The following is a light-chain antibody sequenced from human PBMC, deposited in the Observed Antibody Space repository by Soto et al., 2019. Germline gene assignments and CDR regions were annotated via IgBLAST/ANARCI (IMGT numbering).Light chain of an antibody. CDR3: VAWDDSLSGVV. Sequence: QSVLTQPPSASGTPGQRVTISCSGSSSSIGSNYVYWYQQLPGTAPKLLIYSNDQRPSGVPDRFSGSKSGTSASLAISGLRSEDEADYYCVAWDDSLSGVVFGGGTQLTVL. CDR1: SSSIGSNY. CDR2: SND. J-gene: IGLJ2*01. V-gene: IGLV1-47*02.